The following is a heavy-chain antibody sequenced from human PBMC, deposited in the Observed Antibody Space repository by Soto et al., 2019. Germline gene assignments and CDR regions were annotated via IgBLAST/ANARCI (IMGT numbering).Heavy chain of an antibody. CDR1: GDSIRSYY. J-gene: IGHJ4*02. V-gene: IGHV4-59*01. D-gene: IGHD3-3*01. CDR2: VHYGGST. CDR3: AGEGALATFGVV. Sequence: PSETLSLTCTVSGDSIRSYYWTWIRQPPGRGLEWIGHVHYGGSTSYNPSLQSRVTIPLDTSKNQFPLRLTSMTAADAAVYYCAGEGALATFGVVWGQGTRVTVSS.